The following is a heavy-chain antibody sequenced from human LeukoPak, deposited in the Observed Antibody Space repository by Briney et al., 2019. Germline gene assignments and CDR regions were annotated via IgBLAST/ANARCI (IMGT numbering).Heavy chain of an antibody. Sequence: SETLSLTCTVSGGSVSSGSYYWSWTRQPPGKGLEWIGYIYYSGSTNYNPSLKSRVTISVDTSKNQFSLKLSSVTAADTAVYYCARDGGKKAGGPGVPWFDPWGQGTLVTVSS. CDR1: GGSVSSGSYY. CDR2: IYYSGST. V-gene: IGHV4-61*01. D-gene: IGHD3-16*01. CDR3: ARDGGKKAGGPGVPWFDP. J-gene: IGHJ5*02.